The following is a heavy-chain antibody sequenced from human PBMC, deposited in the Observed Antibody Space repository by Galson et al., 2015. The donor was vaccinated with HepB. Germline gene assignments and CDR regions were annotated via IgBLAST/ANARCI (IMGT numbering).Heavy chain of an antibody. CDR2: ISYDESNK. CDR3: ARDGVLRFLEWPVASYYYYMDV. D-gene: IGHD3-3*01. V-gene: IGHV3-30-3*01. Sequence: SLRLSCAASGFTFSSYAMHWVRQAPGKGLEWVAVISYDESNKYYADSVKGRFTISRDNSKNTLYLQMNSLRAEDTVVYYCARDGVLRFLEWPVASYYYYMDVWGKGTTVTVSS. CDR1: GFTFSSYA. J-gene: IGHJ6*03.